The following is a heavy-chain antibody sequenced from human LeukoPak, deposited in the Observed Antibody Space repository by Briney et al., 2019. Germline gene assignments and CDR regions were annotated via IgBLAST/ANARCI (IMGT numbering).Heavy chain of an antibody. CDR1: GGSFSAYY. Sequence: SETLTLTCAVYGGSFSAYYWSWIRQPPGKGLEWIGEINHSGSTKYNPSLKSRVTISGDTSKNQFSLKVTSVTAADTAVYYCARDRSSYAKGHYDYWGQGTLVTVSS. J-gene: IGHJ4*01. CDR2: INHSGST. D-gene: IGHD6-6*01. CDR3: ARDRSSYAKGHYDY. V-gene: IGHV4-34*01.